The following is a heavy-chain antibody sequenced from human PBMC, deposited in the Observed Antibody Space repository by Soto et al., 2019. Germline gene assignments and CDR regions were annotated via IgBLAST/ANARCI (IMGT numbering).Heavy chain of an antibody. CDR2: ISTSGTT. D-gene: IGHD6-19*01. CDR3: AREAGPDRWFDP. J-gene: IGHJ5*02. V-gene: IGHV4-4*07. Sequence: QVQLQESGPGLVEPSETLSLTCTVSGASISSYFWTRIRQPAGKGLDWIGRISTSGTTNYNPSLKSRVTMSVDTSKNHFSLNLSSVTAADTAVYYCAREAGPDRWFDPWGQGTLVTVSS. CDR1: GASISSYF.